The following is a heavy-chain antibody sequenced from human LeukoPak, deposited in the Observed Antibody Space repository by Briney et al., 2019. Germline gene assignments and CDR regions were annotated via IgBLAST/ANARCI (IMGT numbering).Heavy chain of an antibody. J-gene: IGHJ5*02. V-gene: IGHV1-18*01. Sequence: GASVEVSCKASGYTFTSYGISWVRQAPGQGLEWMGWISAYNGNTNYAQKLQGRVTMTTDTSTSTAYMELRSLRSDDTAVYYCARDHYDSSGYYYPNWFDPWGQGTLVTVSS. CDR2: ISAYNGNT. D-gene: IGHD3-22*01. CDR1: GYTFTSYG. CDR3: ARDHYDSSGYYYPNWFDP.